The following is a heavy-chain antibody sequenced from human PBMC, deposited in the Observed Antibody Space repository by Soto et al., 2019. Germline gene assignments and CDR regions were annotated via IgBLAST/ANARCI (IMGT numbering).Heavy chain of an antibody. CDR2: TYYRSKWYN. CDR1: GDSVSSNT. Sequence: SQTLSLTCAISGDSVSSNTWNWIRQSPSRGLEWLGRTYYRSKWYNDYAVSVKSRITINPDTSKNQFSLQLNSVTPEDTAVYYCARDPRGVLDAFDIWGQGTMVTVSS. CDR3: ARDPRGVLDAFDI. D-gene: IGHD6-6*01. V-gene: IGHV6-1*01. J-gene: IGHJ3*02.